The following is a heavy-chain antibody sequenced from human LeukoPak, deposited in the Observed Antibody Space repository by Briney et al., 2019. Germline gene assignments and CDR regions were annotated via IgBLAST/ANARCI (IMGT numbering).Heavy chain of an antibody. D-gene: IGHD2-21*02. J-gene: IGHJ3*02. CDR3: ARGRRDCSGDCYVAFDI. CDR1: GFTFSSYA. Sequence: QPGGSLRLSCAASGFTFSSYAMSWVRQAPGKGLEWVSAISGSGGSTYYADSVKGRFTISRDNSKNSLFLQMHSLRADDTAVYYCARGRRDCSGDCYVAFDIWGQGTMVTVSS. CDR2: ISGSGGST. V-gene: IGHV3-23*01.